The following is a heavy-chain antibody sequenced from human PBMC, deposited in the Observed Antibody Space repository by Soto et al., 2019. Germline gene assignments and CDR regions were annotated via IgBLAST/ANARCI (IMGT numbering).Heavy chain of an antibody. J-gene: IGHJ4*02. V-gene: IGHV3-23*01. CDR1: GFTFSSYA. CDR3: AKGVDQLLHFDY. Sequence: GGSLRLSCAASGFTFSSYAMSWVRQAPGKGLEWVSAISGSGGSTYYADSVKGRFTISRDNSKNTLYLQRNSLRAEDTAVYYGAKGVDQLLHFDYWGQGTLVTVSS. D-gene: IGHD2-2*01. CDR2: ISGSGGST.